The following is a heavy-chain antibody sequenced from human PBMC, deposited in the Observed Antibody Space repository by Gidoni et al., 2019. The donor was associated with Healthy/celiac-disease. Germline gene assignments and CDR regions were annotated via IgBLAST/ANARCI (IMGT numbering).Heavy chain of an antibody. Sequence: QVTLRESGPALVKPTQTLTLTCTFSGFSLSTSGMCVSWIRQPPTKALEWLALIDWDDDKYYSTSLKTRLTISKDTSKNQVVLTMTNMDPVDTATYYCARIRSGSYRLGDFDYWGQGTLVTVSS. CDR1: GFSLSTSGMC. CDR2: IDWDDDK. D-gene: IGHD1-26*01. J-gene: IGHJ4*02. CDR3: ARIRSGSYRLGDFDY. V-gene: IGHV2-70*01.